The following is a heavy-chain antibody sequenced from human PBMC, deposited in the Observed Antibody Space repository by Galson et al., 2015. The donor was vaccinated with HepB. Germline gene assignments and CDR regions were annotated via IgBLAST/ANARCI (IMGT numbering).Heavy chain of an antibody. CDR3: ARVRGSGRTYGTHD. Sequence: SLRLSCAASGFTFSSYGMHWVRQAPGKGLEWVAVIWYDGSNKYYADSVKGRFTISRDNSKNTLYLQMNSLRAEDTAVYYCARVRGSGRTYGTHDCGPGSPVPVS. CDR1: GFTFSSYG. CDR2: IWYDGSNK. D-gene: IGHD6-19*01. V-gene: IGHV3-33*01. J-gene: IGHJ6*02.